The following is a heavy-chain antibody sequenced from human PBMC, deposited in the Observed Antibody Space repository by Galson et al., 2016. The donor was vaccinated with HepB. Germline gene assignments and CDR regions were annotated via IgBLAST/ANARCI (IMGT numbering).Heavy chain of an antibody. CDR1: GFTFSSND. V-gene: IGHV3-13*05. Sequence: SLRLSCAASGFTFSSNDMHWVRQATGKGLECVSVIGTAGDPYYPGSAKGRFTISRENAKNSLYLQMNSLRAGDTAVYYCARSGLRLGSYRHPRDYWGQGTLVTVSS. J-gene: IGHJ4*02. CDR3: ARSGLRLGSYRHPRDY. D-gene: IGHD3-16*02. CDR2: IGTAGDP.